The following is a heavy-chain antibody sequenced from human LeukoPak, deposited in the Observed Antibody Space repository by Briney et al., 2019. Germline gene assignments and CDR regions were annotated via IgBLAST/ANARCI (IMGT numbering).Heavy chain of an antibody. CDR2: MQTSETF. D-gene: IGHD3-22*01. CDR3: ARDRSHYYDSSGYDY. Sequence: SETLSLTCTVSGGSISNPSFYWSWIRQPAGKGLEWIGRMQTSETFTYNPSLRGRVTISIDTSKNQFSLRLTSVTAADTAVYYCARDRSHYYDSSGYDYWGQGTLVTVSS. V-gene: IGHV4-61*02. J-gene: IGHJ4*02. CDR1: GGSISNPSFY.